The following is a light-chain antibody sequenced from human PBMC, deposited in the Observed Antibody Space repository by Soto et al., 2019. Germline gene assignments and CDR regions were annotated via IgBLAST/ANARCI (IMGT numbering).Light chain of an antibody. J-gene: IGKJ4*01. V-gene: IGKV3-20*01. Sequence: EIVLKQSPDTLSLSPGERATLSCRASESVKNNYLAWYQQKPGQAPRFLIYDASSRATGIPDRFSCSGSGTDFTRTISSLEPEDFAVYYCQQYGSTPLTFGGGTKVDIK. CDR2: DAS. CDR3: QQYGSTPLT. CDR1: ESVKNNY.